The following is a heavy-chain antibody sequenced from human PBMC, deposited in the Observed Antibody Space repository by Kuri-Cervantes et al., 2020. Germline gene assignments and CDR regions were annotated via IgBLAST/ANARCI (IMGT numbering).Heavy chain of an antibody. CDR3: ARDRGPRRYFDL. Sequence: GESLKISCAASGFTFSSYWMHWVRQAPGKGLVWVSRINSDGSSTSYADSVKGRFTISRDNAKNTLYLQMNSLRAEDTAVYYCARDRGPRRYFDLWGQGTLVTVSS. D-gene: IGHD3-9*01. CDR2: INSDGSST. CDR1: GFTFSSYW. V-gene: IGHV3-74*01. J-gene: IGHJ4*02.